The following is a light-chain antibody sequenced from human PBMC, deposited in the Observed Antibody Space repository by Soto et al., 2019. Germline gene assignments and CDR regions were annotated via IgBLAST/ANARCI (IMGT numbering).Light chain of an antibody. V-gene: IGKV3-15*01. CDR3: QQYNNWPGST. Sequence: EIVVTQSPATLSVSPGERATLSCRTSQSVSSHVAWYQQKPGQAPRLLIHGASTRATAIPARFSGSGSGTEFTLTIISLQSEDLAVYHCQQYNNWPGSTFGQGTKVDIK. CDR2: GAS. J-gene: IGKJ1*01. CDR1: QSVSSH.